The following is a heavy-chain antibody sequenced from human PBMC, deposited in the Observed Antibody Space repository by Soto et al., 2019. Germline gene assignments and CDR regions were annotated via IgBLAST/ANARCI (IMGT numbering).Heavy chain of an antibody. CDR3: ARDSPDYGDYATPDY. D-gene: IGHD4-17*01. Sequence: ASVKVSCKASGYTFTSYAMHWVRQAPGQRLEWMGWINAGNGNTKYSQKFQGRVTITRDTSASTAYMELSSLRSEDTAVYYCARDSPDYGDYATPDYWGQGTLVTVSS. CDR2: INAGNGNT. J-gene: IGHJ4*02. CDR1: GYTFTSYA. V-gene: IGHV1-3*01.